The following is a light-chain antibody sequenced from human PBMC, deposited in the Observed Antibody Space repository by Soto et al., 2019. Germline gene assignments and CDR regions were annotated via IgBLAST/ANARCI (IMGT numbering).Light chain of an antibody. Sequence: QSVLTQPPSASGSPGQSVTISCTGTSSDVGAYIFVSWYQQHPGKAPKLMVYDVNRRPPGVPDRFFGSKSGNTASLTVSGLHAEDECDYDCVAFAGFTEVFGTGTKATVL. CDR3: VAFAGFTEV. V-gene: IGLV2-8*01. CDR2: DVN. CDR1: SSDVGAYIF. J-gene: IGLJ1*01.